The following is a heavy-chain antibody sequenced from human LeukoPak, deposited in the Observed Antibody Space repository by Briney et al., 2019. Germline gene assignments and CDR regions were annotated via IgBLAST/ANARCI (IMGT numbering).Heavy chain of an antibody. J-gene: IGHJ4*02. D-gene: IGHD2-2*01. V-gene: IGHV3-30-3*01. CDR2: ISYDGSNK. CDR1: GFTFSSYA. CDR3: AAGGSSTSSKVGY. Sequence: GGSLRLSCAASGFTFSSYAMHWVRQAPGKGLEWVAVISYDGSNKYYADSVKGRFTISRDNSKNTLYLQMNSLRAEDTAVYYCAAGGSSTSSKVGYWGQGTLVTVSS.